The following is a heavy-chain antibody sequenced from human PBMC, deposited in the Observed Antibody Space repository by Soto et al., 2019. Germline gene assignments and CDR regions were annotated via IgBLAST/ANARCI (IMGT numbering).Heavy chain of an antibody. J-gene: IGHJ4*02. CDR1: GGSISSSSYY. CDR3: ASLYYYDSSGYYWFFNY. D-gene: IGHD3-22*01. CDR2: IYYSGST. V-gene: IGHV4-39*01. Sequence: SETLSLTCTVSGGSISSSSYYWGWIRQPPGKGLEWIGSIYYSGSTYYNPSLKSRVTRSVDTSKNQFSLKLSSVTAADTAVYYCASLYYYDSSGYYWFFNYWGQGTLVTVSS.